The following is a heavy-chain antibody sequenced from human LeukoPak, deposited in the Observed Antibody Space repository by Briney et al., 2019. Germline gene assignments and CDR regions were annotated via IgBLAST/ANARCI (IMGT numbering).Heavy chain of an antibody. V-gene: IGHV4-39*07. CDR2: IYYSGST. CDR1: GGSISSSSYY. J-gene: IGHJ4*02. Sequence: PSETLSLTCTVSGGSISSSSYYWGWIRQPPGKGLEWIGSIYYSGSTYYNPSLKSRVTISVDTSKNQFSLKLSSVTAADTAVYYCARWDDILTGYNYWGQGTLVTVSS. CDR3: ARWDDILTGYNY. D-gene: IGHD3-9*01.